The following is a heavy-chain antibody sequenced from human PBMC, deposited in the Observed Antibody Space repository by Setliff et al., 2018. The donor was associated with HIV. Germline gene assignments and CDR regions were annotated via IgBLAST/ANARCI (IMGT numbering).Heavy chain of an antibody. J-gene: IGHJ5*02. V-gene: IGHV4-4*09. CDR1: GDSTTSSH. CDR3: ARYSGTFTRYFDP. Sequence: LSLPFPISGDSTTSSHWSWIRQPPGKGLEWIGYIHISGATSYNPSLERRVTIALDTSKNQFSLKLTSVTAADAAMYYCARYSGTFTRYFDPWGPGTLVTVSS. CDR2: IHISGAT. D-gene: IGHD1-26*01.